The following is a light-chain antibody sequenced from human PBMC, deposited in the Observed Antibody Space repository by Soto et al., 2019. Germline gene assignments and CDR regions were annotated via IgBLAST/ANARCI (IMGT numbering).Light chain of an antibody. Sequence: QSALTQPRSVSGSPGQSVTISCTGTSSDVVSWYQQHPGKAPKLIIYYVSQRPSGVPDRFSGSKSGNTASLTISGLQAEDEADYYCCSSAGGCTWVFGGGTKLTVL. CDR1: SSDVV. CDR2: YVS. J-gene: IGLJ3*02. CDR3: CSSAGGCTWV. V-gene: IGLV2-11*01.